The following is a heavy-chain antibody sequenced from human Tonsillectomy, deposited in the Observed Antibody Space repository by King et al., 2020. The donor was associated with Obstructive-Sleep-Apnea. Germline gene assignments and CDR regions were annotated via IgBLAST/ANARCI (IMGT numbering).Heavy chain of an antibody. CDR3: AVIYGDYEGSSWGRQDY. CDR1: GFTFSDYY. J-gene: IGHJ4*02. Sequence: VQLVESGGGLVKPGGSLRLSCAASGFTFSDYYMSWIRQAPGKGLEWVSYISSSSSYTNYADSVKGRFTISRDNAKNSLYLQMNSLRAEDTAVYYCAVIYGDYEGSSWGRQDYWGQGTLVTVSS. CDR2: ISSSSSYT. D-gene: IGHD4-17*01. V-gene: IGHV3-11*06.